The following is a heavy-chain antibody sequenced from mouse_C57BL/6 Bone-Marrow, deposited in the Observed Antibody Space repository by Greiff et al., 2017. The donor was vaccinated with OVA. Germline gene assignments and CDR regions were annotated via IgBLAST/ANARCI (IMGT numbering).Heavy chain of an antibody. CDR3: AAHGNFYFDY. CDR1: GYAFSSSW. D-gene: IGHD2-1*01. J-gene: IGHJ2*01. Sequence: QVQLQQSGPELVKPGASVKISCKASGYAFSSSWMNWVKQRPGKGLEWIGRIYPGDGDTNYNGKFKGKATLTAEKSSSTAYMQLSSLTSEDSAVYFCAAHGNFYFDYWGQGTTLTVSS. CDR2: IYPGDGDT. V-gene: IGHV1-82*01.